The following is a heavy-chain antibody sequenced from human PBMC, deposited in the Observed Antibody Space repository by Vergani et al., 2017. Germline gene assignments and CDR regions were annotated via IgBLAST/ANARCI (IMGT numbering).Heavy chain of an antibody. J-gene: IGHJ4*02. V-gene: IGHV3-23*01. CDR2: ISGSGGST. D-gene: IGHD6-13*01. CDR3: AKGQQLVLGVDY. Sequence: EVQLLESGGGLVQPGGSLRLSCAASGFTFSSYAMSWVRQAPGKGLEWVSAISGSGGSTYYADSVKGRFTISRDNSKNTLYLQMNGLRAADTAVYYCAKGQQLVLGVDYWGQGTLVTVSS. CDR1: GFTFSSYA.